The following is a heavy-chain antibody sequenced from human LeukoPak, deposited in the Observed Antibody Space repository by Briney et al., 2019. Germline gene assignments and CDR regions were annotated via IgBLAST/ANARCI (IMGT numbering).Heavy chain of an antibody. Sequence: ASVKVSCKASGGTFSSYAISWVRQAPGQGLEWMGGIIPIFGTANYAQKFQGRVTITTYESTSTAYMELSSLRSEDMAVYYCARDSGGRFDPWGQGTLVTVSS. CDR2: IIPIFGTA. D-gene: IGHD3-10*01. J-gene: IGHJ5*02. V-gene: IGHV1-69*05. CDR1: GGTFSSYA. CDR3: ARDSGGRFDP.